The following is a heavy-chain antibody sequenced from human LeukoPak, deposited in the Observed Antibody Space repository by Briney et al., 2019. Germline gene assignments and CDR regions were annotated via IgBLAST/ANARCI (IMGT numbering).Heavy chain of an antibody. CDR3: ARGGSYSFDY. CDR1: GDSVSSNSAA. V-gene: IGHV6-1*01. D-gene: IGHD1-26*01. Sequence: SQTLSLICAISGDSVSSNSAAWNWIRQSPSRGLEWLGSTYHRSKWYNDYALSVKSRISVNPDTPKNQFSLQLNSVTPEDTAVYYCARGGSYSFDYWGQGTLVTVSS. CDR2: TYHRSKWYN. J-gene: IGHJ4*02.